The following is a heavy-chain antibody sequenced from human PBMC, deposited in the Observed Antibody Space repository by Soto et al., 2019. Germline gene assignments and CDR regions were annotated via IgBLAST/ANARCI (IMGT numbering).Heavy chain of an antibody. CDR2: IKGDGSET. CDR3: LRGNSGYGNFDY. Sequence: GGSLRLSCAASGFTFSSYWMHWVRQAPGKGLVWVSRIKGDGSETNYADSVKGRFTISRDNAKNTLYLQLNSLRAEDTAVYYCLRGNSGYGNFDYWGQGTRGTVS. V-gene: IGHV3-74*01. D-gene: IGHD5-12*01. J-gene: IGHJ4*02. CDR1: GFTFSSYW.